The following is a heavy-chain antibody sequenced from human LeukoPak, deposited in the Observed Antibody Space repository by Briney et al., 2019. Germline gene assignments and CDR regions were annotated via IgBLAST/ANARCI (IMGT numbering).Heavy chain of an antibody. CDR2: IKQDGSEK. V-gene: IGHV3-7*05. CDR1: GFTFSNYW. D-gene: IGHD4-17*01. CDR3: ARDKSYGDSEDY. J-gene: IGHJ4*02. Sequence: GGSLRLSCAASGFTFSNYWMSWVRQAPGKGLEWVANIKQDGSEKYFVDSVKGQFTISRDNAKKSLYLQMNTLRVEDTAVYYCARDKSYGDSEDYWGQGTLVTVSS.